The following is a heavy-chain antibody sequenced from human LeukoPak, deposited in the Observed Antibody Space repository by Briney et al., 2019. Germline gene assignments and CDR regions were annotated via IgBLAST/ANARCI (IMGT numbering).Heavy chain of an antibody. CDR3: ARGPITLVRGAYFDY. V-gene: IGHV1-69*04. Sequence: GASVKVSCNASGGTFSSYAISWVRQAPGQGLEWMGRIIPILGIANYAQKFQGRVTITADKSTSTAYMELSSLRSEDTAVYYCARGPITLVRGAYFDYWGQGTLVTVSS. J-gene: IGHJ4*02. CDR1: GGTFSSYA. D-gene: IGHD3-10*01. CDR2: IIPILGIA.